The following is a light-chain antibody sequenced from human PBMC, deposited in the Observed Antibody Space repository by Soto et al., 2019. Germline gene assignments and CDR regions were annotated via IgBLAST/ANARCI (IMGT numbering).Light chain of an antibody. CDR3: QQYGNSVWT. CDR2: GAS. J-gene: IGKJ1*01. CDR1: QSVSSTY. V-gene: IGKV3-20*01. Sequence: EIVLTQSPGTVSLSPGERATLSCRASQSVSSTYLAWYQQKPGQAPRLLIYGASNRATGIPNRFSGSGSGTDFTLTISRLEPDEFAVYYCQQYGNSVWTFGQGTKVEIK.